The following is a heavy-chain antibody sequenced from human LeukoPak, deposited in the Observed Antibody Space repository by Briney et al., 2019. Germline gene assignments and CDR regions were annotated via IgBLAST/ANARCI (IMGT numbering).Heavy chain of an antibody. CDR3: ARDADLTSGWYLVDY. V-gene: IGHV3-74*01. D-gene: IGHD6-19*01. CDR1: GFTFSSYW. J-gene: IGHJ4*02. CDR2: INSDGSST. Sequence: PGGSLRLSCAASGFTFSSYWMHWVRQAPGKGLVWVSRINSDGSSTSYADSVKGRFTISRDNAKNTLYLQMNSLRAEDTAVYYCARDADLTSGWYLVDYWGQGTLVTVSS.